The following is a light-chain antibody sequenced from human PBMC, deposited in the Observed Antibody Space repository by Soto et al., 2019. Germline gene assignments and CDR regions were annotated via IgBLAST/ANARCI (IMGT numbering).Light chain of an antibody. J-gene: IGLJ3*02. V-gene: IGLV1-40*01. CDR2: GDS. Sequence: QAVVTQPPSVSGAPGQRVTISCTGSSSNIGAGYDVHWYQQLPGTAPKLLIYGDSNRPSGVPDRFSGSKSGTSASLAITGLQAENEADYYCQSYDRSLNVWVFGGGTKVTVL. CDR3: QSYDRSLNVWV. CDR1: SSNIGAGYD.